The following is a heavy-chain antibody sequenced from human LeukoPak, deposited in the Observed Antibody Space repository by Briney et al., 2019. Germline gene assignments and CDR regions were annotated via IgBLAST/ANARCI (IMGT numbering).Heavy chain of an antibody. D-gene: IGHD3-22*01. CDR1: GFTFSSYA. Sequence: GGSLRLSCAGSGFTFSSYAMSWVRQAPGKGLEWVSAISGSGGSTYYADSVKGRFTISRDNSKNTLYLQMNSLRAEDTAVYYCAKRYSSGYPSRQYYFDYWGQGTLVTVSS. CDR3: AKRYSSGYPSRQYYFDY. V-gene: IGHV3-23*01. J-gene: IGHJ4*02. CDR2: ISGSGGST.